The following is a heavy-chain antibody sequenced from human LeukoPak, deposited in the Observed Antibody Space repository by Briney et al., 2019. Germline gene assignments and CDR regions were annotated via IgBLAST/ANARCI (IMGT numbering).Heavy chain of an antibody. CDR2: ISSSSSTI. V-gene: IGHV3-48*04. J-gene: IGHJ4*02. Sequence: HPGGSLRLSCAASGFTFSSYSMNWVRQAPGKGLEWVSYISSSSSTIYYADSVKGRFTISRDNAENSLYLQMNSLRAEDTALYYCAKDSHPGSGSHYKGNFDYWGQGTLVTVSS. CDR3: AKDSHPGSGSHYKGNFDY. D-gene: IGHD3-10*01. CDR1: GFTFSSYS.